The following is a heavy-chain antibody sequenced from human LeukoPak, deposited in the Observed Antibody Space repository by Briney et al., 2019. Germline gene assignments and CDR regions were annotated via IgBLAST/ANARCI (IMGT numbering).Heavy chain of an antibody. CDR1: GHSISSGYY. V-gene: IGHV4-38-2*02. J-gene: IGHJ6*04. D-gene: IGHD3-9*01. Sequence: PSETLSLTCAVSGHSISSGYYWGWIRQPPGKGLEWIGSIYHSGSTYYNPSLKSRVTISVDTSKNQFSLKLSSVTAADTAVYYCARDPYYYDILTGYLYYYGMDVWGKGTTVTVSS. CDR3: ARDPYYYDILTGYLYYYGMDV. CDR2: IYHSGST.